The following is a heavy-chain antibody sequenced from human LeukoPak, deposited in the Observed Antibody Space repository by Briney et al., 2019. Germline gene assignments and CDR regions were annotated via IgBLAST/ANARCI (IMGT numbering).Heavy chain of an antibody. Sequence: ASVKVSFKASGYTFTSYGISWVRQAPGQGLEWMGWISAYNGNTNYAQKLQGRVTMTTDTSTSTAYMELRSLRSDDTAVYYCARGVDYGDYVGWFDPWGQGTLVTVSS. J-gene: IGHJ5*02. CDR1: GYTFTSYG. D-gene: IGHD4-17*01. V-gene: IGHV1-18*01. CDR3: ARGVDYGDYVGWFDP. CDR2: ISAYNGNT.